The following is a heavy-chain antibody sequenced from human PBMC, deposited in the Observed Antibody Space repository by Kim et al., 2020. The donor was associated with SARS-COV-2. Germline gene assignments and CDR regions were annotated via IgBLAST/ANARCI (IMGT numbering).Heavy chain of an antibody. CDR1: GGTFSSYA. J-gene: IGHJ4*02. V-gene: IGHV1-69*13. CDR3: ARDHRYYYDSSGYYYDY. D-gene: IGHD3-22*01. CDR2: IIPIFGTA. Sequence: SVKVSCKASGGTFSSYAISWVRQAPGQGLEWMGGIIPIFGTANYAQKFQGRVTITADESTSTAYMELSSLRSEDTAVYYCARDHRYYYDSSGYYYDYWGQGTLVTVSS.